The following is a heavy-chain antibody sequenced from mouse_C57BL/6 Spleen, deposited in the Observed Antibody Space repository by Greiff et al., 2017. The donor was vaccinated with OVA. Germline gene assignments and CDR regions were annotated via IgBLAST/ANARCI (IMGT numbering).Heavy chain of an antibody. CDR1: GFTFSDYG. CDR3: ARRSLTGTSFDD. D-gene: IGHD4-1*01. Sequence: EVQGVESGGGLVQPGGSLKLSCAASGFTFSDYGMAWVRQAPRKGPEWVAFISNLAYSIYYAYTVTGRFTISSENAQNPLYLEMRSLRSEDTAMYYGARRSLTGTSFDDWGQGTTLTVSS. V-gene: IGHV5-15*04. J-gene: IGHJ2*01. CDR2: ISNLAYSI.